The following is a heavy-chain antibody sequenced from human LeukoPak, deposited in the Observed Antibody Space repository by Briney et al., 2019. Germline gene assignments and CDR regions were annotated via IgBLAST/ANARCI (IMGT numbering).Heavy chain of an antibody. V-gene: IGHV3-33*01. D-gene: IGHD6-19*01. CDR1: GFTFSSYG. CDR2: IWYDGSNK. J-gene: IGHJ4*02. Sequence: PGGSLRLSCAASGFTFSSYGMHWVRQAPGKGLEWVAVIWYDGSNKYYADSVKGRFTISRDNSKNTLYLQMNSLRADDTAVYYCASSSGWYEPIEYWGQGTLVTVSS. CDR3: ASSSGWYEPIEY.